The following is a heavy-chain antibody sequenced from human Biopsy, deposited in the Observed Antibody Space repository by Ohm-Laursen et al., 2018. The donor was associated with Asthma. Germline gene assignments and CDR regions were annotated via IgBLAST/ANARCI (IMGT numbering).Heavy chain of an antibody. V-gene: IGHV3-30*01. D-gene: IGHD1-1*01. Sequence: SLRLSCAASGFTFSNFAIHWVRQAPGKGLEWVGVISKDASTQDYADSVKGRFTMARDNSKNTLDLQTNSLREEDTAVYYCVRDGTDDAFDIWGQGTVVSVSS. CDR3: VRDGTDDAFDI. CDR2: ISKDASTQ. CDR1: GFTFSNFA. J-gene: IGHJ3*02.